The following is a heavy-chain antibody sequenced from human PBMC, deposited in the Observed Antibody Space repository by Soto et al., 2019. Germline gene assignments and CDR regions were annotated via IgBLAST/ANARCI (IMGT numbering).Heavy chain of an antibody. CDR2: ISGSAGNT. D-gene: IGHD6-13*01. CDR3: AKASSMTAAGRNWFGP. J-gene: IGHJ5*02. V-gene: IGHV3-23*01. Sequence: PGGSLRLSCAASGFTFSSYGVTWVRQPPGKGLEWVSIISGSAGNTFYADSVKGRFTISRDNSKNTVYLEMNGLRGEDTAVYYCAKASSMTAAGRNWFGPWGQGTLVTVSS. CDR1: GFTFSSYG.